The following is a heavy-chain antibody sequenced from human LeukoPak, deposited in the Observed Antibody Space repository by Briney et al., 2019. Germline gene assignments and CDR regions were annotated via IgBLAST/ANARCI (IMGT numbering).Heavy chain of an antibody. D-gene: IGHD3-10*01. CDR2: ISSSAYTI. CDR1: GFTVSSNY. CDR3: ARPTGGQYIDY. Sequence: GGSLRLSCAASGFTVSSNYMNWVRQAPGKGLEWVAYISSSAYTIHYADSVKGRFTISRDNAKNTLHMQMNSLRAEDTAVYYCARPTGGQYIDYWGQGTLVTVSS. V-gene: IGHV3-48*03. J-gene: IGHJ4*02.